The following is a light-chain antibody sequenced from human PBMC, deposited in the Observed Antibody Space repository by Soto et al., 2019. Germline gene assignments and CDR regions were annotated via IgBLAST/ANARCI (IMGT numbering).Light chain of an antibody. CDR2: ATS. J-gene: IGKJ2*02. CDR1: QSISTS. V-gene: IGKV1D-16*01. CDR3: QQYNSSPRT. Sequence: DLHMTXXPSSLSASXGYXVXXXCRASQSISTSLAWYQXKPGKAPKPLIYATSNLKSGXPXRFSXSGFGTEFTLTISSLQPEDFATYYCQQYNSSPRTFGQ.